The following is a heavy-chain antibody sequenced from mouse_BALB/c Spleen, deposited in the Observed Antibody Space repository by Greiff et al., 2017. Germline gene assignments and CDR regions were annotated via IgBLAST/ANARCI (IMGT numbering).Heavy chain of an antibody. CDR2: IYPGNSDT. Sequence: EVQLQQSGTVLARPGASVKMSCKASGYTFTSYWMHWVKQRPGQGLEWIGAIYPGNSDTSYNQKFKGKAKLTAVTSTSTAYMKLSSLTNEDSAVYYCSRVGDYRYDGTYWGQGTLVTVSA. J-gene: IGHJ3*01. CDR3: SRVGDYRYDGTY. CDR1: GYTFTSYW. V-gene: IGHV1-5*01. D-gene: IGHD2-14*01.